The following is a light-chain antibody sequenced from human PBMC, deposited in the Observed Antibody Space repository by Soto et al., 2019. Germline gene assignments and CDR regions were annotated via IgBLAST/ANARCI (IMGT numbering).Light chain of an antibody. CDR1: QAVSTW. J-gene: IGKJ4*01. CDR2: DAS. Sequence: TQSPSFVSASVGDRVTITCRASQAVSTWLAWYQQKPGQAPRLLIFDASNRATGIPVRFSGSGSGTDFTLTISSLQPEDFAVYYCHQRSNWPPTFGGGTKVDIK. V-gene: IGKV3-11*01. CDR3: HQRSNWPPT.